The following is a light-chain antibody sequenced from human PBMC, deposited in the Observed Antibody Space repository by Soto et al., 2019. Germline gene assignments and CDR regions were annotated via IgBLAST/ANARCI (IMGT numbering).Light chain of an antibody. J-gene: IGLJ2*01. CDR2: ESD. CDR3: VSWDSSLITVV. V-gene: IGLV1-51*02. Sequence: QSVLTQPPSVSAAPGQQVTLSCSGSPSNIGKNFVSWYQQLPGTAPKLLIYESDKRPSGIPDRFSGSESGTSATLAITGLQTGDEADYYCVSWDSSLITVVFGGGTKLTVL. CDR1: PSNIGKNF.